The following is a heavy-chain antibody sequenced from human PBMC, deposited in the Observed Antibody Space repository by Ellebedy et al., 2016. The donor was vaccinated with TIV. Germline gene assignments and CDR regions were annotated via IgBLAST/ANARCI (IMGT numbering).Heavy chain of an antibody. CDR3: ARSITIFGVVFAFDI. D-gene: IGHD3-3*01. CDR1: GGSISSYY. J-gene: IGHJ3*02. CDR2: IYYSGST. Sequence: SETLSLXCTVSGGSISSYYWNWIRQPPGKGLEWIGYIYYSGSTNYNPSLKSRVTISVDTSKNQFSLKLSSVTAADTTVYYCARSITIFGVVFAFDIWGQGTMVTVSS. V-gene: IGHV4-59*13.